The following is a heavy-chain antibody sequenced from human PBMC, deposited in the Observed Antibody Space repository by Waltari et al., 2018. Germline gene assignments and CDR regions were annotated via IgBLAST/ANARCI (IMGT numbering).Heavy chain of an antibody. CDR2: INHSERT. CDR3: AGPYSSGPYDY. J-gene: IGHJ4*02. Sequence: QVQLQQWGAGLLKPSETLSLTCAVYGGSFSGYYWSWIRQPPGKGLEWIGEINHSERTNHNPSRKSRVTISVDTSKNQFALKRSSVTAADTAVYDCAGPYSSGPYDYWGQGTLVTVSS. D-gene: IGHD6-19*01. V-gene: IGHV4-34*01. CDR1: GGSFSGYY.